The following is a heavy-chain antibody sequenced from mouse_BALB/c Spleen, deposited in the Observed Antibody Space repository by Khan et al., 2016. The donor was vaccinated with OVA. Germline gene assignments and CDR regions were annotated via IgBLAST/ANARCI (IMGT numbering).Heavy chain of an antibody. D-gene: IGHD2-4*01. CDR1: GYSITSDYA. CDR3: AGWDYDAPDY. J-gene: IGHJ2*01. Sequence: EVELVESGPGLVKPSQSLSLTCTVTGYSITSDYAWNWIRQFPGNKLEWMGFISYSGSTSYNPSLKSRISITRDTSKNQFFLQLNSVTTEDTATYYCAGWDYDAPDYWGQGTTLTVSS. CDR2: ISYSGST. V-gene: IGHV3-2*02.